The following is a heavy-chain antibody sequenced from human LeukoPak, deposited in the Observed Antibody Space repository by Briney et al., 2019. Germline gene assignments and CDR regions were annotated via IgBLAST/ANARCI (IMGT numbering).Heavy chain of an antibody. J-gene: IGHJ4*02. V-gene: IGHV1-69*05. CDR2: IIPIFGTA. CDR3: ARDSAWGPEFDY. CDR1: GGTFSSYA. D-gene: IGHD7-27*01. Sequence: SVKVSCKASGGTFSSYAISWVRQAPGQGVEWMGRIIPIFGTANYAQKFQGRVTITTDESTSTAYMELSSLRSEDTAVYYCARDSAWGPEFDYWGQGTLVTVSS.